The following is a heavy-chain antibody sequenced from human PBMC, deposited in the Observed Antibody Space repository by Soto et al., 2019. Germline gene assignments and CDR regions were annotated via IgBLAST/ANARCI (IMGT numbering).Heavy chain of an antibody. V-gene: IGHV3-48*02. CDR1: GFTFSDYP. CDR2: IRTISRAI. J-gene: IGHJ4*02. D-gene: IGHD2-15*01. Sequence: QLVESGGGLVQPGGSLRLSCAASGFTFSDYPMNWVRQAPGKGLEWVSSIRTISRAIYFADSVRGRFTTSRDNARNSLYLQMTSLRDEDTAVYYCARETPAFDSWGQGTLVTVSS. CDR3: ARETPAFDS.